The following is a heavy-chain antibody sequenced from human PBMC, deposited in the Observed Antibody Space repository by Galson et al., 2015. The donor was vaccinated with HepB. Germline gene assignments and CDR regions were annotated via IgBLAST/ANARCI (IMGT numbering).Heavy chain of an antibody. V-gene: IGHV1-24*01. Sequence: SVKVSCKVSGYTLTELSIHWVRQAPGKGLEWMGNLDLENGEIIYAQKFQGRVTMTEDTSTDTVYMELSSLRSEDTAVYYCTTDDHDSVKSGFHYWGQGTQVTVSS. J-gene: IGHJ4*02. D-gene: IGHD3-16*01. CDR3: TTDDHDSVKSGFHY. CDR1: GYTLTELS. CDR2: LDLENGEI.